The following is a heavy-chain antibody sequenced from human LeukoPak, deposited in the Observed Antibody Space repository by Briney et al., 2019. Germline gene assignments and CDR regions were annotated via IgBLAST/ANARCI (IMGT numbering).Heavy chain of an antibody. Sequence: ASVKVSCKASGYTFTGYYMHWVRQAPGQGLEWMGWINPNSGCTNYAQKFQGRVTMTRDTSISTAYMELSRLRSDDTAVYYCASGWGRAWAFDIWGQGTMVTVSS. V-gene: IGHV1-2*02. CDR3: ASGWGRAWAFDI. D-gene: IGHD6-19*01. CDR2: INPNSGCT. CDR1: GYTFTGYY. J-gene: IGHJ3*02.